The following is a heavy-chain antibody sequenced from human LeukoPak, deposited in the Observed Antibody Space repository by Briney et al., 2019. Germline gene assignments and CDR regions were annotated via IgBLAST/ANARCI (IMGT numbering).Heavy chain of an antibody. CDR3: AADYYGPHY. Sequence: EASLKVSSTPSGVTFTSSAVRWVRPARGQRLEWIGWIVVGSGNTNYAQKFQERVTITRDMSTSTAYMELSSLRSEDTAVYYCAADYYGPHYWGQGTLVSVSS. J-gene: IGHJ4*02. V-gene: IGHV1-58*01. CDR1: GVTFTSSA. D-gene: IGHD3-10*01. CDR2: IVVGSGNT.